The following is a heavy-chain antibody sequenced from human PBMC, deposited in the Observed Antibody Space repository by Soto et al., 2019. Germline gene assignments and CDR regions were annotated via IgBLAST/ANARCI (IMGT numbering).Heavy chain of an antibody. D-gene: IGHD2-2*01. CDR1: GFIFSDHY. CDR2: IRKKANSYTT. Sequence: EVQLVESGGGLVQPGGSLRLSCVASGFIFSDHYMDWVRQAPGKGLEWVGRIRKKANSYTTEYAASVKGRFTMSREDSTDSLYLQMNSLKTEDTAVYYCARHSRYDCTSCDAFDIWGQGTMVTVSS. V-gene: IGHV3-72*01. CDR3: ARHSRYDCTSCDAFDI. J-gene: IGHJ3*02.